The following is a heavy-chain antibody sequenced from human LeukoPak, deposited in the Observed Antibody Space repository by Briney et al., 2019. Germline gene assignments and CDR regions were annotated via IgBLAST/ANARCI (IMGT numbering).Heavy chain of an antibody. CDR1: GYSISSGYY. CDR2: IYYSGST. V-gene: IGHV4-38-2*02. D-gene: IGHD6-13*01. Sequence: PSETLSLTCTVSGYSISSGYYWGWIRQPPGKGLEWIGSIYYSGSTYYNPSLKSRVTISVDTSKNQFSLKLSSVTAADTAVYYCARLVLVGIAADYWGQGTLVTVSS. CDR3: ARLVLVGIAADY. J-gene: IGHJ4*02.